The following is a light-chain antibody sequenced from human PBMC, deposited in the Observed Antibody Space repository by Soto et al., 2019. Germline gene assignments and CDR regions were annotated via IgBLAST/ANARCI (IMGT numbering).Light chain of an antibody. CDR2: GAS. V-gene: IGKV3-15*01. J-gene: IGKJ5*01. CDR1: QSLSSS. CDR3: QQYKSWPPMT. Sequence: ELEIAQSRATLYLCQGGVATLSCRASQSLSSSLAWYQQKPGQAPRLLSYGASTRATGIPARFSGSVSGKEFTLTISSLQSEDFAVYYCQQYKSWPPMTYSQGTRLEIK.